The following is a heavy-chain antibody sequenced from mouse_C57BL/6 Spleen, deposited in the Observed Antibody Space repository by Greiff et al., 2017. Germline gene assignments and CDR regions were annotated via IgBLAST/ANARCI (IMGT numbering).Heavy chain of an antibody. V-gene: IGHV5-6*01. Sequence: EVQGLESGGDLVKPGGSLKLSCAASGFTFSSYGMSWVSQTPDKRLEWVATISSGGSYTNYPDSVKGRFTITRDNANNTLYLQMSSLKSEDTAMYTCASNQVYDAARYAMYYWGQGTSVTVSS. D-gene: IGHD2-14*01. CDR3: ASNQVYDAARYAMYY. CDR1: GFTFSSYG. J-gene: IGHJ4*01. CDR2: ISSGGSYT.